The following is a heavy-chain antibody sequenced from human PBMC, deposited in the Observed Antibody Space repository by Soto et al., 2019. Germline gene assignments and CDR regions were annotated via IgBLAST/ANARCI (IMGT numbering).Heavy chain of an antibody. J-gene: IGHJ5*02. D-gene: IGHD6-6*01. CDR2: ISSSSSYI. CDR1: GFTFSSYS. CDR3: ARDRGIAARHNWFDP. V-gene: IGHV3-21*01. Sequence: GGSLRLSCAASGFTFSSYSMNWVRQAPWKGLEWVSSISSSSSYIYYADSVKGRFTISRDNAKNSLYLQMNSLRAEDTAVYYCARDRGIAARHNWFDPWGQGTLVALSS.